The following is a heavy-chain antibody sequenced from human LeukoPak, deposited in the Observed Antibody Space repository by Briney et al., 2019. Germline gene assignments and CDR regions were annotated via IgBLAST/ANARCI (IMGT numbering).Heavy chain of an antibody. CDR2: INPGGGST. CDR3: AREEIGYYGSGSPPY. Sequence: ASVKVSCKASGYTFTGYYMHWVRQAPGQGLEWMGMINPGGGSTSYAQKFQGRITMARDMSTSTVYMELSSLRSEDTAVYYCAREEIGYYGSGSPPYWGQGTLVTVSS. V-gene: IGHV1-46*01. J-gene: IGHJ4*02. CDR1: GYTFTGYY. D-gene: IGHD3-10*01.